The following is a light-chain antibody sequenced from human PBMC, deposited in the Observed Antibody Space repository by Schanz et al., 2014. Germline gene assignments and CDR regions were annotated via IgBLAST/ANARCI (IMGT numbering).Light chain of an antibody. Sequence: QAVVTQEPSFSVSPGGTVTLTCGLTSASVSTSHHPSWYQQTPGQAPRTLIYNTNTRSSGVPDRFSGSILGRRAALTITGAQADDESDYYCVLYVGYGVSVFGGGTKLTVL. CDR2: NTN. CDR1: SASVSTSHH. V-gene: IGLV8-61*01. J-gene: IGLJ2*01. CDR3: VLYVGYGVSV.